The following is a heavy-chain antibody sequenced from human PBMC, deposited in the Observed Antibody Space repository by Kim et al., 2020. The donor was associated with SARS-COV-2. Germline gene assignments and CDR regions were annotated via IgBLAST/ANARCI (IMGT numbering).Heavy chain of an antibody. V-gene: IGHV1-3*01. D-gene: IGHD2-2*01. CDR3: ARGRVPAAYRAFDY. Sequence: ASVKVSCKASGYTFTSYAMHWVRQAPGQRLEWMGWINAGNGNTKYSQKFQGRVTITRDTSASTAYMELSSLRSEDTAVYYCARGRVPAAYRAFDYWGQGTLVTVSS. CDR1: GYTFTSYA. J-gene: IGHJ4*02. CDR2: INAGNGNT.